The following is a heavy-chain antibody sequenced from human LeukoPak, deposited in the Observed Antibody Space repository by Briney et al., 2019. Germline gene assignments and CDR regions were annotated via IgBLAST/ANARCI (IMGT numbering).Heavy chain of an antibody. V-gene: IGHV4-39*01. Sequence: SETLSLTCTVAGGSISSSSYYWGLIRQPPGKWLEWIGSIYYSGSTYYNPSLKSRVTISVDTSKNQFSLKLSSVTAADTAVYYCARHVKDYDILTGYYKPKAPYWYFDLWGRGTLVTVSS. J-gene: IGHJ2*01. CDR2: IYYSGST. CDR1: GGSISSSSYY. CDR3: ARHVKDYDILTGYYKPKAPYWYFDL. D-gene: IGHD3-9*01.